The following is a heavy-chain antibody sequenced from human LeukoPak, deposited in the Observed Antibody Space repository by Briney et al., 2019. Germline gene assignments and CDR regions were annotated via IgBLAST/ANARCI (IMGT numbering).Heavy chain of an antibody. CDR3: ARVGYYYDGTDY. V-gene: IGHV1-8*02. Sequence: ASVKVSCKASGYTFTSYGINWVRQAPGQGLEWMGWMNPNSGNTGYAQKFQGRVTMTRNTSISTAYMELSSLRSEDTAVYYCARVGYYYDGTDYWGQGTLVTVSS. CDR1: GYTFTSYG. D-gene: IGHD3-22*01. J-gene: IGHJ4*02. CDR2: MNPNSGNT.